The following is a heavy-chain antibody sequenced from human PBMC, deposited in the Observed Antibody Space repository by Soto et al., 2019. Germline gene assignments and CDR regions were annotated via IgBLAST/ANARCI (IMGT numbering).Heavy chain of an antibody. CDR3: ARDRSGPFVYYYGMDV. D-gene: IGHD3-3*01. J-gene: IGHJ6*02. CDR1: CSSISSGYY. Sequence: PSETLSLTWVVSCSSISSGYYWGWIRQPPGKGLEWIVSIYHSGSTYYNPSPKSRVTKSVDKSKNQFSLKLSSVTAADTGVYSCARDRSGPFVYYYGMDVWDQGTRVT. CDR2: IYHSGST. V-gene: IGHV4-38-2*02.